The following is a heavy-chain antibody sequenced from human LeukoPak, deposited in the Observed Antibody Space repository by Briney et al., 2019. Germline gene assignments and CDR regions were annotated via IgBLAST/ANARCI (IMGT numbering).Heavy chain of an antibody. CDR1: GFIFSSYG. V-gene: IGHV3-30*18. D-gene: IGHD2-21*02. Sequence: GRSLRLSCAASGFIFSSYGMHWVRQAPGKGLGWVAVISYDGSNKYYADSVKGRFTISRDNSKNTLYLQMNSLRAEDTAVYHCAKPTCGNCYRYFYQYGMDVWGQGTTVTVSS. J-gene: IGHJ6*02. CDR3: AKPTCGNCYRYFYQYGMDV. CDR2: ISYDGSNK.